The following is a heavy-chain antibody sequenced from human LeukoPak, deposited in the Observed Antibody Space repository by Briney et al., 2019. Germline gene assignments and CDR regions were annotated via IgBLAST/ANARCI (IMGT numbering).Heavy chain of an antibody. D-gene: IGHD2-21*02. CDR3: ARVTANWFDP. CDR2: ISSSGSTI. J-gene: IGHJ5*02. V-gene: IGHV3-48*03. Sequence: GGSLRLSCAASGFTFSSYEMNWVRQAPGKGLEWVSYISSSGSTIYYADSVKGRFTISRDNAKNSLYLQMNSLSAEDTAVYYCARVTANWFDPWGQGTLVTVSS. CDR1: GFTFSSYE.